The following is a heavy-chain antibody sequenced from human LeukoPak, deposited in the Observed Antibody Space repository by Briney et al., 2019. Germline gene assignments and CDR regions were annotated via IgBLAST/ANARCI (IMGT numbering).Heavy chain of an antibody. V-gene: IGHV1-3*01. CDR1: GYTFTSYA. Sequence: ASVKVSFTASGYTFTSYAMHWVRQAPGQRLEWMGWVNAGNGNTKYSQKFQGRVTITRDTSASTAYMELSSLRSEDTAVYYCARGQLVLPFDYWGQGTLVTVSS. CDR2: VNAGNGNT. D-gene: IGHD6-6*01. CDR3: ARGQLVLPFDY. J-gene: IGHJ4*02.